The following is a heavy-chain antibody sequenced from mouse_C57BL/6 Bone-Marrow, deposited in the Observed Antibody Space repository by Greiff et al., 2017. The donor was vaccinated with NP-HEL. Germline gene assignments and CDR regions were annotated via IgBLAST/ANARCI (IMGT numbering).Heavy chain of an antibody. J-gene: IGHJ3*01. CDR2: IDPENGDT. CDR1: GFNIKDDY. V-gene: IGHV14-4*01. Sequence: VQLQQSGAELVRPGASVTLSCTASGFNIKDDYMHWVKQRPEPGLAWIGWIDPENGDTEYASKFQGKAPITADTSSNTAYLQLSSLTSEDTAVYYCTTGPLGPAWFAYWGQGTLVTVSA. CDR3: TTGPLGPAWFAY. D-gene: IGHD4-1*01.